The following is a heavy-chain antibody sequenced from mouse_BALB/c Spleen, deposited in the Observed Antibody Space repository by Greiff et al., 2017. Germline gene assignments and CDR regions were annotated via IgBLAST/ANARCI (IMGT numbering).Heavy chain of an antibody. CDR1: GFTFTDYY. Sequence: EVMLVESGGGLVQPGGSLRLSCATSGFTFTDYYMSWVRQPPGKALEWLGFIRNKANGYTTEYSASVKGRFTISRDNSQSILYLQMNTLRAEDSATYYCARLPRTVPLDYWGQGTTLTVSS. CDR2: IRNKANGYTT. V-gene: IGHV7-3*02. J-gene: IGHJ2*01. CDR3: ARLPRTVPLDY. D-gene: IGHD1-1*01.